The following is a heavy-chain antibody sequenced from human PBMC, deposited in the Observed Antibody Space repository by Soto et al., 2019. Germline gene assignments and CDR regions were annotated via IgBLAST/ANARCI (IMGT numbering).Heavy chain of an antibody. CDR2: IYWDDDK. V-gene: IGHV2-5*02. CDR3: AHHDYGNYYFDY. CDR1: GFSLSTSGVG. J-gene: IGHJ4*02. D-gene: IGHD4-17*01. Sequence: QITLKESGPTLVKPTQTLTLTCTFSGFSLSTSGVGVGWLRQPPGKALEWLALIYWDDDKRYSPSLKSRLTITKDTSKNQVVLTMTNMDPVDTATYYCAHHDYGNYYFDYWGQGTLVTVSS.